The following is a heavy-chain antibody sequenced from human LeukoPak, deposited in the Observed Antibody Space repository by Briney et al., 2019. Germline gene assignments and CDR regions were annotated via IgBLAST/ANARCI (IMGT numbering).Heavy chain of an antibody. J-gene: IGHJ4*02. Sequence: PSEALSLTCAVSGGSISGSNWWSWVRQPPGKGLEWIGEIYHSGSTNYNPSLKSRVTISVDKSKNQFSLKLSSVTAADTAVYYCARHVVVAATTTFFDCWGQGTLVTVSS. D-gene: IGHD2-15*01. CDR1: GGSISGSNW. CDR3: ARHVVVAATTTFFDC. V-gene: IGHV4-4*02. CDR2: IYHSGST.